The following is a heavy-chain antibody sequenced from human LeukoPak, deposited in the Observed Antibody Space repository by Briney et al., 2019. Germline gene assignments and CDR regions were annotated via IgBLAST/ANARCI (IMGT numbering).Heavy chain of an antibody. V-gene: IGHV3-23*01. Sequence: ETLSLTCTVSGGSISSYYWSWVRQAPGKGLEWVSAISGSGGSTYYADSVKGRFTISRDNSKNTLYLQMNSLRAEDTAVYYCAKLYYDSSGYYPTGFDYWGQGTLVTVSS. J-gene: IGHJ4*02. CDR1: GGSISSYY. CDR2: ISGSGGST. CDR3: AKLYYDSSGYYPTGFDY. D-gene: IGHD3-22*01.